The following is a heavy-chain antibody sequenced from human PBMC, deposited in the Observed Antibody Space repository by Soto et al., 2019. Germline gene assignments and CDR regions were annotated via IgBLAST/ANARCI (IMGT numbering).Heavy chain of an antibody. D-gene: IGHD6-6*01. CDR1: GGSFSSYA. V-gene: IGHV1-69*13. CDR3: ARDLRASGRPGMDV. J-gene: IGHJ6*02. Sequence: ASVKVSCKASGGSFSSYAISWVRQATGQGLEWMGGIIPIVGTGNYAQNFQGRVTITADESTSTAYMELSSLRSEDTAIYYCARDLRASGRPGMDVWGQGTTVTVSS. CDR2: IIPIVGTG.